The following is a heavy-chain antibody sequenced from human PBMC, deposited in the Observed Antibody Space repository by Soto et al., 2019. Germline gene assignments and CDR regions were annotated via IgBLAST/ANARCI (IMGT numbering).Heavy chain of an antibody. CDR3: GRFAGYSSSWPTSHFRDKRGFDP. D-gene: IGHD6-13*01. J-gene: IGHJ5*02. Sequence: PSETLSLTCTVSGGSINNYYWSWIRQPPGKGLERIGYIYHSGSTNYNPSLKSRVTISVDTSKNQFSLKLSSVTAADTAVYYCGRFAGYSSSWPTSHFRDKRGFDPWGQGSLVTVSS. CDR2: IYHSGST. V-gene: IGHV4-59*12. CDR1: GGSINNYY.